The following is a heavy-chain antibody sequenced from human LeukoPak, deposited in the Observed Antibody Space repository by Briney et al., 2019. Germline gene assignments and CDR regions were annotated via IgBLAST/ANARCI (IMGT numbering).Heavy chain of an antibody. CDR1: GASISSSSRADYFF. V-gene: IGHV4-39*01. J-gene: IGHJ5*02. D-gene: IGHD3-16*01. Sequence: SETLSLTCTVSGASISSSSRADYFFWGWIRQAPGKGLEWIGSIDYSGHTYYNPSLKTRATISIDTPKNQFSLSLRSVTAADTAVYYCARPLYNSWDRFDPWGQGTLITVS. CDR2: IDYSGHT. CDR3: ARPLYNSWDRFDP.